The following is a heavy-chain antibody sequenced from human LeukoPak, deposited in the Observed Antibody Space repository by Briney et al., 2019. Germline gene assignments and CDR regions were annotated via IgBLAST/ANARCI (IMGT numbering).Heavy chain of an antibody. CDR3: ARHVGYSSSWDYFDY. CDR2: IYYSGST. Sequence: SETLSLTCTVSGGSISSYYWSWIRQPPGKGLEWIGYIYYSGSTNYNPSLKSRVTISVDTSKNQFSLKLSSVTAADTAAYYCARHVGYSSSWDYFDYWGQGTLVTVSS. CDR1: GGSISSYY. V-gene: IGHV4-59*08. D-gene: IGHD6-13*01. J-gene: IGHJ4*02.